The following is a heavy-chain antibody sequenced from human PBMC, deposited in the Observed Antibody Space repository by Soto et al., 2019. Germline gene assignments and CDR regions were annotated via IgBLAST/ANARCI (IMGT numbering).Heavy chain of an antibody. J-gene: IGHJ6*02. V-gene: IGHV4-34*01. CDR3: ARGRVLRFLEWLPIHYYYGMDV. D-gene: IGHD3-3*01. Sequence: SETLSLTCAVYGGSFSGYYWSWIRQPPGKGLEWIGEINHSGSTNYNPSLKSRVTISVDTSKNQFSLKLSSVTAADTAVYYCARGRVLRFLEWLPIHYYYGMDVWGQGTTVTVSS. CDR1: GGSFSGYY. CDR2: INHSGST.